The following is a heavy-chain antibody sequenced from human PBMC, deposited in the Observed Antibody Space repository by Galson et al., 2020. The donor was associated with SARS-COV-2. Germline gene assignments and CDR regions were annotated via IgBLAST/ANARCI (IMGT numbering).Heavy chain of an antibody. Sequence: SETLSLTCAVYGGSFSGYYWSWIRQPPGKGLEWIGEINHSGSTNYNPSLKSRVTISVDTSKNQFSLKLSSVTAADTAVYYCARGGPIWGYYYYMDVWGKGTTVTVSS. J-gene: IGHJ6*03. D-gene: IGHD2-21*01. CDR3: ARGGPIWGYYYYMDV. V-gene: IGHV4-34*01. CDR2: INHSGST. CDR1: GGSFSGYY.